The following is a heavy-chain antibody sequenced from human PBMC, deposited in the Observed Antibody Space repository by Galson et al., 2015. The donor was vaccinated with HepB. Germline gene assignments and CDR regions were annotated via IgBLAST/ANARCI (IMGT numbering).Heavy chain of an antibody. D-gene: IGHD5-12*01. Sequence: SLRLSCAASGFTFSSYGMHWVRQAPGKGLEWVAVISYDGSNKYYADSVKGRFTISRDNSKNTLYLQMNSLRAEDTAVYYCARDYSGWEKLYYYYGMDVWGQGTTVTVSS. J-gene: IGHJ6*02. CDR1: GFTFSSYG. V-gene: IGHV3-30*19. CDR3: ARDYSGWEKLYYYYGMDV. CDR2: ISYDGSNK.